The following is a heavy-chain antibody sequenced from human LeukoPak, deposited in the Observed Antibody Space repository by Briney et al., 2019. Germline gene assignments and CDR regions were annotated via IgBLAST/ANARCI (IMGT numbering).Heavy chain of an antibody. CDR3: AREDVITFGGVIGHAFDI. CDR2: IKQDGSEK. Sequence: GGSLRLSCAASGFTFSSYWMSWARQAPGKGLEWVANIKQDGSEKYYVDSVKGRFTISRDNAKNSLYLQMNSLRAEDTAVYYCAREDVITFGGVIGHAFDIWGQGTMVTVSS. CDR1: GFTFSSYW. D-gene: IGHD3-16*02. V-gene: IGHV3-7*01. J-gene: IGHJ3*02.